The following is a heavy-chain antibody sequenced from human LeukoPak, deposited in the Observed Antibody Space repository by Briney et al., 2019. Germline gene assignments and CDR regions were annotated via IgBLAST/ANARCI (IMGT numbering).Heavy chain of an antibody. CDR1: GFTFSSYV. CDR3: ARDGFGTGSN. V-gene: IGHV3-23*01. Sequence: PGGSLRLSCAASGFTFSSYVMNWVRQAPGKGLEWVSTISNSGGSTYYADSVKGRFIISRDNAKNSLYLQMNTLRADDTAVYYCARDGFGTGSNWGQGTLVTVSS. CDR2: ISNSGGST. D-gene: IGHD3-16*01. J-gene: IGHJ4*02.